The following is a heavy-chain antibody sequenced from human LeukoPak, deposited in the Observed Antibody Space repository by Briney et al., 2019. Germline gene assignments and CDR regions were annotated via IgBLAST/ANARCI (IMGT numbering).Heavy chain of an antibody. CDR2: ISSSSSYI. Sequence: GGSLRLSCAASGFTFSSCSMNWVRQAPGKGLEWVSSISSSSSYIHYADSVKGRFTISRDNAKNSLYLQMNSLRAEDTAVYYCAKQGIAAEGGYWGQGTLVTVSS. J-gene: IGHJ4*02. V-gene: IGHV3-21*01. CDR3: AKQGIAAEGGY. CDR1: GFTFSSCS. D-gene: IGHD6-13*01.